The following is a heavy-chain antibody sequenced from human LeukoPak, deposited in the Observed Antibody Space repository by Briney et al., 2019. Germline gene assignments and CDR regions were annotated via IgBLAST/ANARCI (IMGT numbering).Heavy chain of an antibody. V-gene: IGHV4-34*01. J-gene: IGHJ4*02. D-gene: IGHD6-13*01. CDR2: INHSGST. CDR1: GGSFSGYY. CDR3: ASLDSSSWYYFDY. Sequence: TSETLSLTCAVYGGSFSGYYWSWIRQPPGKGLEWIGEINHSGSTNYNPSLKSRVTISVDTSKNQFSLKLSSVTAADTAVYYCASLDSSSWYYFDYWGQGTLVTVSS.